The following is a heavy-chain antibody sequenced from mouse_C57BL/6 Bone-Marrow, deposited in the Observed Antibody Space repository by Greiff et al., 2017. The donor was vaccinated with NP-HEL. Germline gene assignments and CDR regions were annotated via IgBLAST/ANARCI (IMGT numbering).Heavy chain of an antibody. CDR2: IHPNSGST. D-gene: IGHD1-1*01. Sequence: QVQLQQPGAELVKPGASVKLSCKASGYTFTSYWMHWVKQRPGQGLEWIGMIHPNSGSTNYNEQFKSKATLTVGKSSSTAYMQLSSLTSEDSAVYYCALIYYYGSSPLFGYWGQGTTLTVSS. CDR1: GYTFTSYW. CDR3: ALIYYYGSSPLFGY. V-gene: IGHV1-64*01. J-gene: IGHJ2*01.